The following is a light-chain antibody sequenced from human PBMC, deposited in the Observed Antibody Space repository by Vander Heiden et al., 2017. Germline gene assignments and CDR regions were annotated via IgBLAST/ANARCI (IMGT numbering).Light chain of an antibody. CDR3: AAWDDSLNGAWV. CDR1: SSNIGSKT. V-gene: IGLV1-44*01. CDR2: SNN. J-gene: IGLJ3*02. Sequence: QSVLTQPPSASGTPGQRVTISCSGTSSNIGSKTVGWYQQLSGTAPKLLIYSNNQRPSGVPDRFSGSKSGTSASLAISGLQSEDEADYYCAAWDDSLNGAWVFGGGTKLTVL.